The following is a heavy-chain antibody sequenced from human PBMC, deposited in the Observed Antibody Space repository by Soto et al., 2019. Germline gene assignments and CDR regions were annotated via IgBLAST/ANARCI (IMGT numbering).Heavy chain of an antibody. CDR1: GDSINISNW. Sequence: SETLSLTCAVSGDSINISNWWNWVRQPPGKGLEWIGQISHSGSTNYNPSLTSRVNKSVDKSKNHFSLKLTSVTAADTAVYYCAARHFWGGPWTGTKLDYWGQGTLVTVSS. V-gene: IGHV4-4*02. CDR3: AARHFWGGPWTGTKLDY. CDR2: ISHSGST. J-gene: IGHJ4*02. D-gene: IGHD3-3*02.